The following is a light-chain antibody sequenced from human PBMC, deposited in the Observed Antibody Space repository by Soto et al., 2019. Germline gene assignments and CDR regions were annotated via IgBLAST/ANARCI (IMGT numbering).Light chain of an antibody. CDR3: QQYDSLPLT. CDR1: RDITNY. V-gene: IGKV1-33*01. Sequence: DIQMTQSPSSLSASVGDKVTISCQAIRDITNYLNWCQQKPGKAPKLLIYDASNLRSGVPSRFSGSGSGTDFTFTITSLQPEDFATYYCQQYDSLPLTFGGGTKVDI. CDR2: DAS. J-gene: IGKJ4*01.